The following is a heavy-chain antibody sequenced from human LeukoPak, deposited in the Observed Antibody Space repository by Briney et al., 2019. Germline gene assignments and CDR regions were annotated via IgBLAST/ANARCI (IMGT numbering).Heavy chain of an antibody. V-gene: IGHV1-2*02. CDR2: INPNSGGT. CDR3: VRGSASSTYSPFNY. J-gene: IGHJ4*02. Sequence: ASVKVSCKASGYIFTGYSLHWVRQAPGQGLEWMGWINPNSGGTNYAQIFQGRVNNTRDMSISTAYMELSSLRFDDTAVYYCVRGSASSTYSPFNYWGQGTLVSVSS. CDR1: GYIFTGYS. D-gene: IGHD6-13*01.